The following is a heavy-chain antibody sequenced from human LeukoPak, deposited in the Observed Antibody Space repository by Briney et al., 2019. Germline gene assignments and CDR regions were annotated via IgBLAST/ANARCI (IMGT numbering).Heavy chain of an antibody. J-gene: IGHJ5*02. CDR1: GYTFTGYY. V-gene: IGHV1-2*06. D-gene: IGHD2-15*01. CDR3: ASQCSGCSCYLDWFDP. CDR2: INPNSGGT. Sequence: ASVKVSCKASGYTFTGYYMHWVRQAPGQGLEWMGRINPNSGGTTYAQKFQGRVTMTRDTSISTAYMELSRLRSDDTAVYYWASQCSGCSCYLDWFDPWGQGTLVTVSS.